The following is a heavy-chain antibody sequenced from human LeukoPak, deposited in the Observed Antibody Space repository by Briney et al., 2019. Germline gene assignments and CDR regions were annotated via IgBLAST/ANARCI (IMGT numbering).Heavy chain of an antibody. D-gene: IGHD2-2*01. Sequence: SETLSRTCTVSGGSTSSYYWSWIRQPPGKGLEWIGYIYYSGSTYYNPSLKSRVTISVDTSKNQFSLKLSSVTAADTAVYYCARTLGYCTTTSCYGYFDYWGQGTLVTVSS. CDR1: GGSTSSYY. V-gene: IGHV4-59*08. J-gene: IGHJ4*02. CDR2: IYYSGST. CDR3: ARTLGYCTTTSCYGYFDY.